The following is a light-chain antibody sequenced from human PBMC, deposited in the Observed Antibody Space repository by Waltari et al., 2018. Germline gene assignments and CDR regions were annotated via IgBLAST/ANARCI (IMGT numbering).Light chain of an antibody. J-gene: IGKJ1*01. CDR2: GAS. CDR3: QQYGTSPTT. CDR1: QYGSGRC. V-gene: IGKV3-20*01. Sequence: EIVLTQSPATLSLSPGEGATLSCRASQYGSGRCLSWYQQKPGQSPRLLIYGASSRAAGIPDRISGSGSGTDFTLTITRLEPEDFAVYYCQQYGTSPTTFGQGTKVEIK.